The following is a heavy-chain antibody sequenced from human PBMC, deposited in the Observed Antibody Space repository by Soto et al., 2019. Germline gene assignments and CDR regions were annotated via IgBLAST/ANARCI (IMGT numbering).Heavy chain of an antibody. Sequence: QVQLVQSGAEVKKPGASVKVSCKASGYSFTTYTMHWVRQAPGQRLEWMGWISAGIGNTKYSQKVQDRVTITRDTAASTAYMALSNLTCEDTAVYYCATWNYWGQGTLVTVSS. J-gene: IGHJ4*02. V-gene: IGHV1-3*01. CDR1: GYSFTTYT. D-gene: IGHD1-1*01. CDR3: ATWNY. CDR2: ISAGIGNT.